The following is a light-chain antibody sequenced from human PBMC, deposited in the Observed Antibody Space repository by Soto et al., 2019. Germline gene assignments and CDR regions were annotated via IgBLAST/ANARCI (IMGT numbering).Light chain of an antibody. CDR3: QQYGSSTMA. Sequence: EIVLTQSPGTLSLYPGERATLSCRASQSVSSSYLAWYQKKPGQAPRLVIYGASNRATGIPDRFSGSGSGTDFNLTIGRLETEDFAVYYCQQYGSSTMAFGQGTKLDIK. J-gene: IGKJ1*01. CDR2: GAS. CDR1: QSVSSSY. V-gene: IGKV3-20*01.